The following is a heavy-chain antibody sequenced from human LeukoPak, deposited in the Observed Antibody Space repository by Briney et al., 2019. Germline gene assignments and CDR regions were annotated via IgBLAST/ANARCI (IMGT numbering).Heavy chain of an antibody. V-gene: IGHV3-33*01. CDR3: AREGAVLRYFDWLLLTPYFDY. Sequence: GGSLRLSCAASGFTFSSYGMHWVRQAPGKGLEWVAVIWYDGGNKYYADSVKGRFTISRDNSKNTLYLQMNSLRAEDTAVYYCAREGAVLRYFDWLLLTPYFDYWGQGTLVTVSS. J-gene: IGHJ4*02. CDR1: GFTFSSYG. CDR2: IWYDGGNK. D-gene: IGHD3-9*01.